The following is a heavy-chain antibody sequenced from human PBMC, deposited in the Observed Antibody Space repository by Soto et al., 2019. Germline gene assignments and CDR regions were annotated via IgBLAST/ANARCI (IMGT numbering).Heavy chain of an antibody. CDR3: ARGEAAAGPYYDSSGYYY. D-gene: IGHD3-22*01. V-gene: IGHV1-18*01. Sequence: QVQLVQSGAEVKKPGASVKVSCKASGYTFTSYGISWVRQAPGQGLEWMGWINAYNGNTNYAQKLQGRVTMTTDTSTSTAYMELRSLRSDDTAVYYCARGEAAAGPYYDSSGYYYWGQGTLVTVSS. CDR2: INAYNGNT. J-gene: IGHJ4*02. CDR1: GYTFTSYG.